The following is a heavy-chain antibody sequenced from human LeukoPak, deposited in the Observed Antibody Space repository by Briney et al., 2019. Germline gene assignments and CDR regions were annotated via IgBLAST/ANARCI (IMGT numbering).Heavy chain of an antibody. Sequence: ASVKVSCKVSGYTLTELSMHWVRQAPGKGLEWMGGFDPEDGETIYAQKFQGRVTMTEDTSTDTAYMELSSPRSEDTAVYYCATTRTQWFGELSLTPNGMDVWGQGTTVTVSS. CDR3: ATTRTQWFGELSLTPNGMDV. V-gene: IGHV1-24*01. CDR2: FDPEDGET. J-gene: IGHJ6*02. D-gene: IGHD3-10*01. CDR1: GYTLTELS.